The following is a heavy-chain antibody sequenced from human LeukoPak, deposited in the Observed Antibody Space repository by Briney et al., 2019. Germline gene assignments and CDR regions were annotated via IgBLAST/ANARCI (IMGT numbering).Heavy chain of an antibody. D-gene: IGHD3-10*01. CDR3: ARSYGSGRWWFDP. CDR2: IYTSGST. J-gene: IGHJ5*02. V-gene: IGHV4-61*02. Sequence: SETLSLTCTVSGGSISSGSYYWSWIRQPAGKGLEWIGRIYTSGSTNYNPSLKSRVTISVDTSKNQFSLKLSSVTAADTAVYYCARSYGSGRWWFDPWGQGTLVTVSS. CDR1: GGSISSGSYY.